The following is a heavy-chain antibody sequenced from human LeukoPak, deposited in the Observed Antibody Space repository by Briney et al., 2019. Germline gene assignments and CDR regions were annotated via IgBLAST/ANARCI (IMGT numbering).Heavy chain of an antibody. CDR2: ISGSGGST. J-gene: IGHJ6*02. Sequence: GRSLRLSCAASGFTFSSYAMSWVRQAPGKGLEWVSAISGSGGSTYYADSVKGRFTISRDNSKNTLYLQMNSLRAEDTAVYYCAKGRTGYYYYGMDVWGQGTTVTVSS. V-gene: IGHV3-23*01. CDR3: AKGRTGYYYYGMDV. D-gene: IGHD3-10*01. CDR1: GFTFSSYA.